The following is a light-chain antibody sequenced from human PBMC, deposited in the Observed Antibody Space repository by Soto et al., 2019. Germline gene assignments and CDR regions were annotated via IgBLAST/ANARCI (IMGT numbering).Light chain of an antibody. CDR2: GNN. J-gene: IGLJ1*01. V-gene: IGLV1-40*01. Sequence: QSVLTQPPSVSGAPGQRVTISCTGSSSNIGAGYDVHWYQQLPGTAPKLLISGNNNRPSGVPDRFSGSKSGTSASLAITGLQAEDEADYYCQSYDSSLISYVFGTGTKLTVL. CDR1: SSNIGAGYD. CDR3: QSYDSSLISYV.